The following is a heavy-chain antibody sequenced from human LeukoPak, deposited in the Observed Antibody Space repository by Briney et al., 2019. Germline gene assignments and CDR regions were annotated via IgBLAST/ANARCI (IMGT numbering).Heavy chain of an antibody. Sequence: SETLSLTCTVSGGSISSYYWSWIRQPAGKGLEWIGRIYTSGSTNYNPSLKSRVTMSVDTSKNQFSLKLNSVTAADTAVYYCARENAGQQLLVLVSTDFWFGPWGQGTLVNGSS. CDR2: IYTSGST. D-gene: IGHD6-13*01. J-gene: IGHJ5*02. CDR1: GGSISSYY. V-gene: IGHV4-4*07. CDR3: ARENAGQQLLVLVSTDFWFGP.